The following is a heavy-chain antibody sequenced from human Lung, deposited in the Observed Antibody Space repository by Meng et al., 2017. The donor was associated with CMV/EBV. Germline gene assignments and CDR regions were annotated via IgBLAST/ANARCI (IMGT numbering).Heavy chain of an antibody. J-gene: IGHJ4*02. Sequence: GGSXRLXXAASGFTFNSYRMNWLRQAPGKGLEWVSYISSSSSSIYYTDSVKGRFTISRDNAKNSLYLEMNSLRVDDTGVYFCARDAGEGIVVVPDATSDYWXQGTQVTVSS. CDR3: ARDAGEGIVVVPDATSDY. CDR1: GFTFNSYR. D-gene: IGHD2-15*01. CDR2: ISSSSSSI. V-gene: IGHV3-48*04.